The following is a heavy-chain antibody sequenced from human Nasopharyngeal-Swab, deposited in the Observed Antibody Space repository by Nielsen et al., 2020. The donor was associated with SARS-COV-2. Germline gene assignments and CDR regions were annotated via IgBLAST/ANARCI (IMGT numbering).Heavy chain of an antibody. Sequence: VKVSCKISGHRLSEVSMHWVRQAPGKGLEWMGGLHPENDAIIYAQKFQGRVTVTEDALTDTGYMELSSLRSEDTAVYYCATLRYSYDRGDYVGTDDFDFWGQGTMVIVSS. CDR1: GHRLSEVS. D-gene: IGHD3-22*01. CDR2: LHPENDAI. CDR3: ATLRYSYDRGDYVGTDDFDF. V-gene: IGHV1-24*01. J-gene: IGHJ4*03.